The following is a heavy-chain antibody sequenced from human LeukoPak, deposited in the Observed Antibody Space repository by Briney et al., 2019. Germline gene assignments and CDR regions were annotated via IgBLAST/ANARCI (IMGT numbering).Heavy chain of an antibody. Sequence: PGGSLRLSCAASGFTVSSNYMSCVRQAPGKGLEWVSVLYSDGTTYYADSVKGRFSISRDNSKNTVYLQMNRLRAEDTAVFYCARDIGSSAGFDYWGQGTLVTVSS. CDR1: GFTVSSNY. V-gene: IGHV3-66*01. CDR3: ARDIGSSAGFDY. CDR2: LYSDGTT. D-gene: IGHD6-13*01. J-gene: IGHJ4*02.